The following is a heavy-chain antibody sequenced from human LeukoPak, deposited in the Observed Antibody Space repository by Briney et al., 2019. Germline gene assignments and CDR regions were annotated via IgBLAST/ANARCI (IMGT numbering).Heavy chain of an antibody. J-gene: IGHJ4*02. Sequence: ETGRSLRLSCAASGFTFTTYTMNWVRQAPGKGLEWVSFISSSGSLIYYADSMKGRFTISRDNSKNSLYLQMNSLRAEDTAVYYCARGEAAAGIGNFDYWGQGTLVTVSS. CDR1: GFTFTTYT. CDR2: ISSSGSLI. D-gene: IGHD6-13*01. CDR3: ARGEAAAGIGNFDY. V-gene: IGHV3-21*01.